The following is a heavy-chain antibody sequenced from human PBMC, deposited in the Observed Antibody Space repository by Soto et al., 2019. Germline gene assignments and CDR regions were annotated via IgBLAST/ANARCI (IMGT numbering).Heavy chain of an antibody. D-gene: IGHD3-22*01. J-gene: IGHJ3*02. CDR1: GGSISRADYY. CDR3: ARGGYYDSSAYRDAFDI. Sequence: QVQLQESGPGLVKPSQTLSLTCTVSGGSISRADYYWSWIRQPPGKGLEWIGYIYYSGSTYYNPSLKSRVAMSVDTSKNQFSLKLSSVTAADTAVYYCARGGYYDSSAYRDAFDIWGQGTMVTVSS. V-gene: IGHV4-30-4*08. CDR2: IYYSGST.